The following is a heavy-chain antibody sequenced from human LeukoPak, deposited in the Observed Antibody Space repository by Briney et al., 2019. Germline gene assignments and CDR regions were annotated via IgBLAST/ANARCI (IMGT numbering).Heavy chain of an antibody. CDR2: ISSSSSYI. CDR3: ARGAGSSWYLGYYFDY. D-gene: IGHD6-13*01. J-gene: IGHJ4*02. CDR1: GFTFSSYS. V-gene: IGHV3-21*01. Sequence: GGSLRVSCAASGFTFSSYSMNCVRQAPGKGLEWVSSISSSSSYIYYADSVKGRFTISRDNAKNSLYLQMNSLRAEDTAVYYCARGAGSSWYLGYYFDYWGQGTLVTVSS.